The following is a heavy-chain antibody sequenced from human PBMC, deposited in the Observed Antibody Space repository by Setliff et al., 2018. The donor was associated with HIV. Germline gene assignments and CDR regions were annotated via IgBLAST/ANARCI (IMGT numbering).Heavy chain of an antibody. J-gene: IGHJ6*02. Sequence: GGSLRLSCAASGFTFDDYAMYWVRQAPGKGLEWVSGISWNSGNIVYADSVKGRFTISRDNAKNSLYLQMNSLRAEDTAVYYCARVRVTGTQNGMDVWGQGTTVTVSS. CDR1: GFTFDDYA. CDR3: ARVRVTGTQNGMDV. D-gene: IGHD1-7*01. V-gene: IGHV3-9*01. CDR2: ISWNSGNI.